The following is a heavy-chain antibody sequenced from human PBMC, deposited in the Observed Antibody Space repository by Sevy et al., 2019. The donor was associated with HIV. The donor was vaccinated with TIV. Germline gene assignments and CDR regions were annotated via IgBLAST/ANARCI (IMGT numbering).Heavy chain of an antibody. V-gene: IGHV3-21*01. D-gene: IGHD6-6*01. CDR1: GFTFSSYS. CDR2: ISSSSYI. Sequence: GGSLRLSCAASGFTFSSYSMIWVRQAPGKGLEWVSSISSSSYIYYADSVKGRFTISRDNAKNSLYLQMNSLRAEDTAVYYCARDRESSYYYYYYMDVWGKGTTVTVSS. J-gene: IGHJ6*03. CDR3: ARDRESSYYYYYYMDV.